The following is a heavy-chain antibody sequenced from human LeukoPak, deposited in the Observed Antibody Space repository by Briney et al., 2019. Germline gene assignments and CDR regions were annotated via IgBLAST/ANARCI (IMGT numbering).Heavy chain of an antibody. CDR2: ISGSGGST. Sequence: GGSLRLSCAASGFTFSSYTMSWVRQAPGKGLEWVSAISGSGGSTYYADSVKGRFTISRDNSKNTLYLQMNSLRAEDTAVYYCAKVGGWLQYYFDYWGQGTLVTVSS. CDR3: AKVGGWLQYYFDY. V-gene: IGHV3-23*01. D-gene: IGHD5-24*01. CDR1: GFTFSSYT. J-gene: IGHJ4*02.